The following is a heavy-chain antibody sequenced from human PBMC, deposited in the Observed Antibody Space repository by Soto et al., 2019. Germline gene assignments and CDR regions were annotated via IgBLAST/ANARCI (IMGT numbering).Heavy chain of an antibody. D-gene: IGHD2-15*01. CDR2: ISSSSSNI. Sequence: EVQLVESGGGLVQPGGSLRLSCVASGFTLSGYAMNWVRQAPGKGLEWVSDISSSSSNIQYAGSVKGRFTISRDNAKNSLHLQINSLRDEDTAVYYCARDCSLGSRYCRWFDPWGQGTLVTVSS. J-gene: IGHJ5*02. CDR1: GFTLSGYA. CDR3: ARDCSLGSRYCRWFDP. V-gene: IGHV3-48*02.